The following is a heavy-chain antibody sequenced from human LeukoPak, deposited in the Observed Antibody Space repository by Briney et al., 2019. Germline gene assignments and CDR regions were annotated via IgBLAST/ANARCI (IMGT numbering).Heavy chain of an antibody. CDR3: ARGSAYGMDV. CDR1: GFTFSSYG. J-gene: IGHJ6*02. Sequence: GGSLRLSCAASGFTFSSYGMHWVRQAPGKGLEWVSSISSSSSYIYYADSVKGRFTISRDNAKNSLYLQMNSLRAEDTAVYYCARGSAYGMDVWGQGTTVTVSS. CDR2: ISSSSSYI. D-gene: IGHD3-10*01. V-gene: IGHV3-21*01.